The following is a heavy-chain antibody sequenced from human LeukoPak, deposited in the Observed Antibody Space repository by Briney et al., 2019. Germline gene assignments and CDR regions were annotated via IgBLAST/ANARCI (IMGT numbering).Heavy chain of an antibody. Sequence: SVKVSCKASGGTFSSYAISWVRQAPGQGLEWMGGIIPIFGTANYAQKFQGRVTITADKSTSTAYMELSSLRSEDTAVYYCAGDFYGSGSYYNFYYYYYMDVWGKGTTVTVSS. CDR2: IIPIFGTA. V-gene: IGHV1-69*06. CDR1: GGTFSSYA. CDR3: AGDFYGSGSYYNFYYYYYMDV. D-gene: IGHD3-10*01. J-gene: IGHJ6*03.